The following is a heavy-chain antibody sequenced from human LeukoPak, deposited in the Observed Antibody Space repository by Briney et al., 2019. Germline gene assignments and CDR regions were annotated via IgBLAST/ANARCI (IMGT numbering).Heavy chain of an antibody. V-gene: IGHV3-30*03. CDR1: GFTFSSYG. CDR3: ARDLIGRYTFDY. Sequence: GGSLRLSCAASGFTFSSYGMHWVRQAPGKGLDWVALMSPDGNKKYYADSVKGRFTISKNTVDLQLNSLRAEDTAIYYCARDLIGRYTFDYCGQGTLVTVSS. J-gene: IGHJ4*02. CDR2: MSPDGNKK. D-gene: IGHD3-10*01.